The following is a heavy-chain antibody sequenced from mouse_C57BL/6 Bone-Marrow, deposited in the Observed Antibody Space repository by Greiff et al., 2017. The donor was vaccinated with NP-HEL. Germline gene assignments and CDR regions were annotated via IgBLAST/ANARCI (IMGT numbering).Heavy chain of an antibody. D-gene: IGHD1-1*01. CDR2: ISNGGGST. V-gene: IGHV5-12*01. CDR3: ARHAYYGSSYYAMDY. CDR1: GFTFSDYY. J-gene: IGHJ4*01. Sequence: EVNVVESGGGLVQPGGSLKLSCAASGFTFSDYYMYWVRQTPEKRLEWVAYISNGGGSTYYPDTVKGRFTISRDNAKNTLYLQMSRLKSEDTAMYYCARHAYYGSSYYAMDYWGQGTSVTVSS.